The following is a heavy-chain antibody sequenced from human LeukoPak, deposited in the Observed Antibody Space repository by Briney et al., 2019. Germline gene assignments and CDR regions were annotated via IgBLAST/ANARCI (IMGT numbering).Heavy chain of an antibody. V-gene: IGHV4-39*01. J-gene: IGHJ4*02. D-gene: IGHD6-13*01. CDR1: GGSISSSSYY. Sequence: SETLSLTCTVSGGSISSSSYYWGWIRQPPGKGLEWIGSMYNSGSTYYNPSLKSRVTISVDTSKNQFSLKLSSVTAADTAVYYCARQASAAHDYWGQGTLVTVSS. CDR2: MYNSGST. CDR3: ARQASAAHDY.